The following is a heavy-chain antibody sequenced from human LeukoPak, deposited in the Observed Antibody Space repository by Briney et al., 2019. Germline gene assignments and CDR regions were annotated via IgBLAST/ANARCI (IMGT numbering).Heavy chain of an antibody. J-gene: IGHJ4*02. Sequence: GGSLRLSCAASGFTSTNHAMSWVRQAPGKGLVWLSRINSDGTITSYADSLEGRFTISRDNAKNTVYLQMNSLRAEDTAVYYCARPGVGFDYWGQGALVTVSS. CDR1: GFTSTNHA. CDR3: ARPGVGFDY. CDR2: INSDGTIT. V-gene: IGHV3-74*01.